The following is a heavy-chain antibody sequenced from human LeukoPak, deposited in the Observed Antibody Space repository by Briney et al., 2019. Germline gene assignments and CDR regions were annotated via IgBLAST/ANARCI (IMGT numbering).Heavy chain of an antibody. J-gene: IGHJ4*02. V-gene: IGHV3-21*01. CDR1: GFTFSSYS. D-gene: IGHD3-9*01. CDR3: AREGRYFDWLLKSRTPHFDY. Sequence: GGSLRLSCAASGFTFSSYSMNWVRQAPGKGLEWVSSISSSSSYIYYADSVKGRFTISRDNAKNSLYLQMNSLRAEDTAVYYCAREGRYFDWLLKSRTPHFDYWGQGTLVTVSS. CDR2: ISSSSSYI.